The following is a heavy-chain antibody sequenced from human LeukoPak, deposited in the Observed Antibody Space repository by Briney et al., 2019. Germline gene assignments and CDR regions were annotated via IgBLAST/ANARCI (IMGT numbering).Heavy chain of an antibody. Sequence: SETLSLTCTVSGGSISNSYWSWTRQPAGKGLEWIGRIYTSASTNYNPSLKSRFTMSVDTSKNQFSLKLSSVTAADTAVYYCARDSSMIGYFDLWGRGTLVTVSS. J-gene: IGHJ2*01. CDR2: IYTSAST. D-gene: IGHD2-21*01. V-gene: IGHV4-4*07. CDR3: ARDSSMIGYFDL. CDR1: GGSISNSY.